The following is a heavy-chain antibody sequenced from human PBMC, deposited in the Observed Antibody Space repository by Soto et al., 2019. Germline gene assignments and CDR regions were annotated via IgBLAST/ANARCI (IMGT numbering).Heavy chain of an antibody. V-gene: IGHV3-23*01. CDR2: ISRNGVNT. Sequence: EVQLLESGGGLVQPGGSLRLSCAVSGFTFTNYAMTWVRQAAGKGLEWVSSISRNGVNTFYADSVKGRFAISRDTSKNTLHVQMNSLRGEDSAVYFCAKGGIGELLGLDYWGQGTLVTVSS. CDR1: GFTFTNYA. J-gene: IGHJ4*02. D-gene: IGHD7-27*01. CDR3: AKGGIGELLGLDY.